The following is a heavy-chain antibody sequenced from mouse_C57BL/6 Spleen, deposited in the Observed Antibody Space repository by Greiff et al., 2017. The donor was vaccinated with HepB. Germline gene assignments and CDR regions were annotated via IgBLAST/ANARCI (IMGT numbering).Heavy chain of an antibody. J-gene: IGHJ2*01. Sequence: EVKLMESGGGLVKPGGSLKLSCAASGFTFISYAMSWVRQTPEKRLEWVATISDGGSYTYYPDNVKGRFTISRDNAKNNLYLQMSHLKSEDTAMYYCARDHYGSSFDYWGQGTTLTVSS. D-gene: IGHD1-1*01. V-gene: IGHV5-4*01. CDR2: ISDGGSYT. CDR1: GFTFISYA. CDR3: ARDHYGSSFDY.